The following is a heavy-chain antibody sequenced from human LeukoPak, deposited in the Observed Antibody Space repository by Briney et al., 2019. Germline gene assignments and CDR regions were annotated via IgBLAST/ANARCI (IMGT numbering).Heavy chain of an antibody. CDR3: AREVRPGTLDS. D-gene: IGHD1-1*01. V-gene: IGHV4-31*03. J-gene: IGHJ4*02. CDR1: GGSISSDGYY. CDR2: IYYSGST. Sequence: SETLSLTCTVSGGSISSDGYYWSWIRQHPGKGLEWIGYIYYSGSTYYNPSLKGRVTISIDTSKSQFSLRLSSVTAADTAAYYCAREVRPGTLDSWGQGTLVTVSS.